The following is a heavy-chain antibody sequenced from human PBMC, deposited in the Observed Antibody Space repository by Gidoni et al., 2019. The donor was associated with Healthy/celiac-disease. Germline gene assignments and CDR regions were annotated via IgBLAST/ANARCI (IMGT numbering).Heavy chain of an antibody. CDR2: TSGSGGST. D-gene: IGHD3-22*01. V-gene: IGHV3-23*01. CDR3: ASHRYYYGSSGHFDY. Sequence: EVQLLESGGGLVQPGGSLRLSCAASGFTFGSYAMSWVRQAQGTGLECVSATSGSGGSTKCADSVKGRYTISRDNSKNTLYLQMNSLRAEDTAVYYCASHRYYYGSSGHFDYWGQGTLVTVSS. J-gene: IGHJ4*02. CDR1: GFTFGSYA.